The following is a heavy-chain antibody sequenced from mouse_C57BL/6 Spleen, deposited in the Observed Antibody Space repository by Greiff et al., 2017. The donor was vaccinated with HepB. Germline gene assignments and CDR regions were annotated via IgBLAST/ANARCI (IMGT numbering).Heavy chain of an antibody. CDR1: GYSFTDYN. D-gene: IGHD2-3*01. J-gene: IGHJ4*01. CDR2: INPNYGTT. V-gene: IGHV1-39*01. Sequence: VQLKESGPELVKPGASVKISCKASGYSFTDYNMNWVKQSNGKSLEWIGVINPNYGTTSYNQKFKGKATLTVDQSSSTAYMQLNSLTSEDSAVYYCARECYYRYYAMDYWGQGTSVTVSS. CDR3: ARECYYRYYAMDY.